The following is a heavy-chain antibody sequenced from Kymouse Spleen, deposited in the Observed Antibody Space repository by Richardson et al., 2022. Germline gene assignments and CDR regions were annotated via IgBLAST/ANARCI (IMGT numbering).Heavy chain of an antibody. J-gene: IGHJ6*02. CDR1: GFTFDDYG. D-gene: IGHD6-6*01. Sequence: EVQLVESGGGVVRPGGSLRLSCAASGFTFDDYGMSWVRQAPGKGLEWVSGINWNGGSTGYADSVKGRFTISRDNAKNSLYLQMNSLRAEDTALYYCAREKYSSSSWYYYYGMDVWGQGTTVTVSS. CDR2: INWNGGST. CDR3: AREKYSSSSWYYYYGMDV. V-gene: IGHV3-20*d01.